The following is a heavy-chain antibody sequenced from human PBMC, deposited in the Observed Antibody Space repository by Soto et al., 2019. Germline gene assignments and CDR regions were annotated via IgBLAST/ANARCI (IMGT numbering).Heavy chain of an antibody. V-gene: IGHV4-59*01. Sequence: SETLSLTCSVSGGSISSYYWSWIRQPPVKGLEWIGYIYYSGSTNYNPSLKSRVTISVDTSKNQFSLKLSSVTAADTAVYYCARSARNWFDPWGQGTLVTVSS. CDR2: IYYSGST. CDR1: GGSISSYY. CDR3: ARSARNWFDP. J-gene: IGHJ5*02.